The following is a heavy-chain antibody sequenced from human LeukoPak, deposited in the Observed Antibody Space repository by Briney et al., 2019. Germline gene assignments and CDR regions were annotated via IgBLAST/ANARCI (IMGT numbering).Heavy chain of an antibody. Sequence: SETLSLTCAVYGGSFSGYYWSWIRQPPGKGLEWIGEINHSGSTNYNPSLKSRVTISVDTSRNQFSLKLSSVTAADTAAYYCARGRVPAAIRGWFDPWGQGTLVTVSS. D-gene: IGHD2-2*01. CDR1: GGSFSGYY. V-gene: IGHV4-34*01. CDR3: ARGRVPAAIRGWFDP. CDR2: INHSGST. J-gene: IGHJ5*02.